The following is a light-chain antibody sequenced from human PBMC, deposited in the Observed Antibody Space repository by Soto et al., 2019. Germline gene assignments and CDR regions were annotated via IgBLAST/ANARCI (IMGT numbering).Light chain of an antibody. CDR2: GAS. Sequence: VLTQSPGTLSLYTGERATLSCSASQSVRNNYLAWYQQKPGQAPRLLIYGASNRATGIPDRFSGGGSGTDFTLTISRLEPEDFAVYYCQQYRISPNTFGEGTLLDIK. CDR1: QSVRNNY. J-gene: IGKJ5*01. CDR3: QQYRISPNT. V-gene: IGKV3-20*01.